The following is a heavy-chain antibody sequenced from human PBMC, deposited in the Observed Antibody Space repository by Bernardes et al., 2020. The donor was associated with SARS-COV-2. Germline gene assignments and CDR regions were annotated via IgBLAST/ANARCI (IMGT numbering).Heavy chain of an antibody. V-gene: IGHV1-46*01. CDR1: GYTFTSYY. J-gene: IGHJ6*02. D-gene: IGHD5-12*01. Sequence: ASVKVSCKASGYTFTSYYMHWVRQAPGQGLEWMGIINPSGGSTSYAQKFQGRVTMTRDTSTSTVYMELSSLRSEDTAVYYCARDRDPVWMYYYGMDVWGQGTTVTVSS. CDR3: ARDRDPVWMYYYGMDV. CDR2: INPSGGST.